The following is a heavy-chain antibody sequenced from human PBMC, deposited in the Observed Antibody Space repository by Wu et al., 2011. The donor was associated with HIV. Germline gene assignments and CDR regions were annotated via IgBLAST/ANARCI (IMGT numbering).Heavy chain of an antibody. Sequence: QLQLVQSGAEVKKPGSSVKVSCKASGGTFSNYGLTWVRQAPGQGLEWMGEIIPILETVNYAQKFQGRVTITTDASTRTAYMELSSLRSEDTAVYYCARSAYSSSRWNHYYGLDVWGQGTTVTVSS. D-gene: IGHD6-13*01. CDR1: GGTFSNYG. V-gene: IGHV1-69*01. CDR2: IIPILETV. J-gene: IGHJ6*01. CDR3: ARSAYSSSRWNHYYGLDV.